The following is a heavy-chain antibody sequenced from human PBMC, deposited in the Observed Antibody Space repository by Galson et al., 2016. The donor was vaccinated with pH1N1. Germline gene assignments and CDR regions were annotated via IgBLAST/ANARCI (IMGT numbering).Heavy chain of an antibody. J-gene: IGHJ4*02. CDR1: RFSFSDYW. D-gene: IGHD6-13*01. V-gene: IGHV3-7*01. CDR2: INQDGSQK. Sequence: SLRLSCAGSRFSFSDYWMHWVRPAPGKGLEWVANINQDGSQKYYVDSVRGRFTISRDNAKNSLYLQMNSLRAEDTAVYYCARAIGASGAFWGQGTLVTVSS. CDR3: ARAIGASGAF.